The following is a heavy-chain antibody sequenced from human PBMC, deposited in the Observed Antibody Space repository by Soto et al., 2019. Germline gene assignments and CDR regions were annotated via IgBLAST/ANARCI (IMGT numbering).Heavy chain of an antibody. CDR1: GFTFSSYS. D-gene: IGHD6-13*01. CDR2: ISSSSSTI. V-gene: IGHV3-48*01. J-gene: IGHJ5*02. CDR3: ARHPERIAQIGWFDP. Sequence: GGSLRLSCAASGFTFSSYSMNWVRQAPGKGLEWVSYISSSSSTIYYADSVKGRFTISRDNAKNSLYLQMNSLRAEDTAVYYCARHPERIAQIGWFDPWGQGNLVTFSS.